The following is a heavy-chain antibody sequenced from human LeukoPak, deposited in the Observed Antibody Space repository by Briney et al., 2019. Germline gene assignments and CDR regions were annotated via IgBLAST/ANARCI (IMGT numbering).Heavy chain of an antibody. J-gene: IGHJ4*02. CDR3: ASEELLQNGFDY. D-gene: IGHD5-12*01. Sequence: GGSLRLSCAASGFTFSNYAMSWVRQAPGKGLEWVANIKQNGSEKYSVDSVKGRFTISRDNAKNSLYLQMNSLRVEDTAVYYCASEELLQNGFDYWGQGTLVTVSS. CDR1: GFTFSNYA. CDR2: IKQNGSEK. V-gene: IGHV3-7*01.